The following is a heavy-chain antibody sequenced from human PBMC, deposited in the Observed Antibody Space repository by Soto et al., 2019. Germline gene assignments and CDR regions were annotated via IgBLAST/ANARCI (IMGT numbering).Heavy chain of an antibody. Sequence: WASVEVSCKAPGGNFSSNGIRWVRQAPGQGLEFMGGIIPTFGTTNYAHKFRGRVTITADESTGTAYMELSSLRSDDTAVYYCAGAYDSTWYNWLDPWGQGTLVTVSS. CDR2: IIPTFGTT. J-gene: IGHJ5*02. D-gene: IGHD6-13*01. CDR3: AGAYDSTWYNWLDP. CDR1: GGNFSSNG. V-gene: IGHV1-69*13.